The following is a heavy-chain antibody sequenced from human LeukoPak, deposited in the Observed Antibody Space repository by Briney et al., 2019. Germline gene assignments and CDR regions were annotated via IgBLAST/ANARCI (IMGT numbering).Heavy chain of an antibody. V-gene: IGHV1-2*02. J-gene: IGHJ4*02. D-gene: IGHD3-3*01. CDR1: GYIFTDFY. CDR3: AKQESGYSH. Sequence: GASVKVSCKPSGYIFTDFYLHWVRQAPGQGLEWMGWIHPNSGGTIYAQKFQGRVTMTSDTSISTAYMELTRLTSDDTAIYYCAKQESGYSHWGQGTLVAVSS. CDR2: IHPNSGGT.